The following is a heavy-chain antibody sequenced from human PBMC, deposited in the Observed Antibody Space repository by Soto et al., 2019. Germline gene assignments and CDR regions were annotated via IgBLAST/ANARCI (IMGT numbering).Heavy chain of an antibody. CDR1: GGSINSGGYY. D-gene: IGHD6-13*01. J-gene: IGHJ4*02. CDR3: ARGYPQSGDSSSWVFDY. Sequence: QVQLRESGPGLVKPSQTLSLTCTVSGGSINSGGYYWNWIRQHPGKGLEWIGYMYYSGSTYYTPFLKSRVTISADKSENHLSLKLSSVTSADTAVYFCARGYPQSGDSSSWVFDYWGQGTLVNVSS. CDR2: MYYSGST. V-gene: IGHV4-31*03.